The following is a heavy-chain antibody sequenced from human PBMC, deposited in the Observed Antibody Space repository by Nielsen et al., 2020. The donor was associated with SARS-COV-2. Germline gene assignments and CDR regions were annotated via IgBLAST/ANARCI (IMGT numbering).Heavy chain of an antibody. CDR3: ARAWHYYDSSGYYLSY. CDR1: GFTFSSYA. V-gene: IGHV3-48*03. CDR2: ISSSGSTI. Sequence: GESLKISCAASGFTFSSYAMSWVRQAPGKGLEWVSYISSSGSTIYYADSVKGRFTISRDNAKNSLYLQMNSLRAEDTAVYYCARAWHYYDSSGYYLSYWGQGTLVTVSS. D-gene: IGHD3-22*01. J-gene: IGHJ4*02.